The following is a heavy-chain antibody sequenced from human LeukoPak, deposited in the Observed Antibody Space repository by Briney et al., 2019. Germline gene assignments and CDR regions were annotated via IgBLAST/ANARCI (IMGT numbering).Heavy chain of an antibody. J-gene: IGHJ5*02. CDR2: ISTSGTI. CDR3: ARDKENNGDYFNWFDP. Sequence: PGGSLRLSCAASGFTLSSFEMNWGRQAPGKGLQWVSYISTSGTIYYADSVKGRFTISRDNSKNTLYLQMNSLRAEDTAVYYCARDKENNGDYFNWFDPWGQGTLVTVSS. V-gene: IGHV3-48*03. D-gene: IGHD4-17*01. CDR1: GFTLSSFE.